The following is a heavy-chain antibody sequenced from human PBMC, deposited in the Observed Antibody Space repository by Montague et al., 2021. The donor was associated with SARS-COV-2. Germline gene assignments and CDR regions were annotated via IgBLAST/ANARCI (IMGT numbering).Heavy chain of an antibody. CDR2: ISGSGGNT. D-gene: IGHD3-10*01. Sequence: SRNLSLSASGYSFINYAMGWVRQAPGKGLEWVSVISGSGGNTYFADSVRGRFTISRDNSKNTLYLQMNSLRAEDTAVYYCVGKNYYGSGSFSTFDYWGQGTLVTVSS. V-gene: IGHV3-23*01. CDR1: GYSFINYA. J-gene: IGHJ4*02. CDR3: VGKNYYGSGSFSTFDY.